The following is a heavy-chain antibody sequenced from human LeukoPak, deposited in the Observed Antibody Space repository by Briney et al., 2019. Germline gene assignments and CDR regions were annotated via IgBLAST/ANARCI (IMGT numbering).Heavy chain of an antibody. J-gene: IGHJ6*02. Sequence: PGGSLRLSCAASGFTFSSYAMHWVRQAPGMGLEWVAVISYDGSNKYYADSVKGRFTISRDNSKNTLYLQMNSLRAEDTAVYYCARGYGDLPTGYYGMDVWGQGTTVTVSS. CDR1: GFTFSSYA. D-gene: IGHD4-17*01. V-gene: IGHV3-30-3*01. CDR3: ARGYGDLPTGYYGMDV. CDR2: ISYDGSNK.